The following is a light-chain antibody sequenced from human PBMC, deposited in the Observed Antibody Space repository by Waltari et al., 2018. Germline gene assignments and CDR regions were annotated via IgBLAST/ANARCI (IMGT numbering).Light chain of an antibody. CDR3: QQYGSSPLT. CDR1: QSISSNY. CDR2: GAS. Sequence: EILLTQSPGTLSLSPGERATLSCRASQSISSNYLAWYQQKPGQAPRLLIYGASSRATGIPDRFSGSGYDPDFPLTVSRLESEDFGVYYCQQYGSSPLTFRQGTKVGIK. J-gene: IGKJ2*01. V-gene: IGKV3-20*01.